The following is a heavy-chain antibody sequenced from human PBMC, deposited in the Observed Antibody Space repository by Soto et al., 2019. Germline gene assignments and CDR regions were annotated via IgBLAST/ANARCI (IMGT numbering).Heavy chain of an antibody. Sequence: QVQLVQSGAEEKKPGASVKVSCKASGYTFTNYAMHWVRQAPGQRLEWMGWINAGNGNTKYSQKFQGRVTITRDTSASTGYMGLSSMRSEDTAVYYCARGFPLWFEPWGQGTLVTVSS. CDR1: GYTFTNYA. CDR2: INAGNGNT. V-gene: IGHV1-3*05. CDR3: ARGFPLWFEP. J-gene: IGHJ5*02. D-gene: IGHD3-16*02.